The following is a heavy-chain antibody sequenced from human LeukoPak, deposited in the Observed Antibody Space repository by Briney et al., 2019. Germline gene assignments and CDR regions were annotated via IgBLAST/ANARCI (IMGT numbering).Heavy chain of an antibody. Sequence: ASVKVSCKASGYTFTGYCMHWVRQAPGQGLEWMGWINPNSGGTNYAQKFQGRVTMTRDTSISTAYMELSRLRSDDTAVYYCARGLTYYGSGSYYFGCWGQGTLVTVSS. V-gene: IGHV1-2*02. CDR3: ARGLTYYGSGSYYFGC. CDR1: GYTFTGYC. CDR2: INPNSGGT. J-gene: IGHJ4*02. D-gene: IGHD3-10*01.